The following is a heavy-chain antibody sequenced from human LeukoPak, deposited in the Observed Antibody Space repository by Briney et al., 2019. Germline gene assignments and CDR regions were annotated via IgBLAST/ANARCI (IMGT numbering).Heavy chain of an antibody. V-gene: IGHV3-43*01. Sequence: GGSLRLSCAASGFTFEDYTTHWVRQAPGKTLEWVSLISWDGTTYYRDSVKGRFTISRDNSKNSLYLQMDTLTSEDTAFYYCVKDLSYESSGYVFDYWGQGTLVTVSS. D-gene: IGHD3-22*01. J-gene: IGHJ4*02. CDR2: ISWDGTT. CDR3: VKDLSYESSGYVFDY. CDR1: GFTFEDYT.